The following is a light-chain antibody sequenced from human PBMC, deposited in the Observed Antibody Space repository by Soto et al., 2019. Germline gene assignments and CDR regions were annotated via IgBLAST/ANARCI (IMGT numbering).Light chain of an antibody. J-gene: IGKJ4*01. Sequence: EIVLTQSPATLSLSPGERATLSCRASQTFSGYLVWYQQKPGQAPRLLIFGASNRATGVPARFSASGSGTDFTLTISSLEPEDFAVYYCQQRSSWPLTFGGGTKVDI. CDR1: QTFSGY. CDR2: GAS. V-gene: IGKV3-11*01. CDR3: QQRSSWPLT.